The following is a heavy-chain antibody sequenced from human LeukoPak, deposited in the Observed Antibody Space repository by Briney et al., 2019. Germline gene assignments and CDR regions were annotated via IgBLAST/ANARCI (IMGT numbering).Heavy chain of an antibody. CDR1: GFTFSNAW. Sequence: GGSLRLSCAASGFTFSNAWVSWVRQAPGKGLEWVGRIKSKTDGGTTDYAAPVKGRFTISRDDSKNTLYLQMNSLKTEDTAVYYCTTDPTVVPAAIYGNYYYYMDVWGKGTTVTVSS. CDR2: IKSKTDGGTT. V-gene: IGHV3-15*01. CDR3: TTDPTVVPAAIYGNYYYYMDV. J-gene: IGHJ6*03. D-gene: IGHD2-2*02.